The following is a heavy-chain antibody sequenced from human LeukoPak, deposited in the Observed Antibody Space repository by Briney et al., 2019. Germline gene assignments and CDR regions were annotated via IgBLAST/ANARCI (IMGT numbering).Heavy chain of an antibody. Sequence: ASVKVSCKVSGYTLTELSMHWVRQAPGKGLEWMGGFDPEDGETIYAQKFQGRVTMTEDTSTDTAYMELSSLRSEDTAVYYCARVAGGGIAATAMGYWGQGTLVTVSS. CDR2: FDPEDGET. J-gene: IGHJ4*02. CDR1: GYTLTELS. CDR3: ARVAGGGIAATAMGY. V-gene: IGHV1-24*01. D-gene: IGHD6-13*01.